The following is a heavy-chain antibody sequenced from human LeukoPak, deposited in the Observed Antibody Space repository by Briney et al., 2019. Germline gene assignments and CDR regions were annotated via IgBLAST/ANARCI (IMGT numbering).Heavy chain of an antibody. CDR1: GYIFTSYW. Sequence: GESLKISCKVSGYIFTSYWIVWVRQMPGKGPEWMGSIYPGDSDTRYSPSFQGQVTISADRSISTAYLQWSSLKASDTAMYCCARLLSLAGYIDYWGQGTLVTVSS. D-gene: IGHD6-19*01. CDR2: IYPGDSDT. J-gene: IGHJ4*02. CDR3: ARLLSLAGYIDY. V-gene: IGHV5-51*01.